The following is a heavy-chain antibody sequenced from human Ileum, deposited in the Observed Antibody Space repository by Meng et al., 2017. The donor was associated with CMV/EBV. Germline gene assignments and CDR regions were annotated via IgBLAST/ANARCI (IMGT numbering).Heavy chain of an antibody. CDR3: VSYIGSSYWFGP. J-gene: IGHJ5*02. D-gene: IGHD6-6*01. CDR2: INSNSGTT. V-gene: IGHV1-2*06. CDR1: GYTLTADY. Sequence: ASVKVSCKASGYTLTADYMLWVRQAPGQGLEWMGRINSNSGTTNYAQKFQGRVTMTWDTSISAVYMDLSSLRSDDTAVYYCVSYIGSSYWFGPWGQGTLVTVSS.